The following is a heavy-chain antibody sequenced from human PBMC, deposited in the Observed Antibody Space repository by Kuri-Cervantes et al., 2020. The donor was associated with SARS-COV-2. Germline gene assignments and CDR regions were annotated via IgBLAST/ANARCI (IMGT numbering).Heavy chain of an antibody. CDR3: ARGKWSSSSPLDY. CDR1: GGSVSSGSYY. Sequence: GSLRLSCTVSGGSVSSGSYYWSWIRQPPGKGLEWIGYIYYSGSTSYNPSLKSRVTISVDTSKNQFSLKLSSVTAADTAVYYCARGKWSSSSPLDYWGQGTLVTVSS. D-gene: IGHD6-6*01. V-gene: IGHV4-61*01. CDR2: IYYSGST. J-gene: IGHJ4*02.